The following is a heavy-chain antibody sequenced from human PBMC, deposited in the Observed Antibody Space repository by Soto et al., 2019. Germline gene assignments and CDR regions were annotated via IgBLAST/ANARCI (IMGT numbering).Heavy chain of an antibody. CDR1: GYSISSGYY. J-gene: IGHJ6*02. V-gene: IGHV4-38-2*02. CDR2: IYHSGST. Sequence: SETLSLTCAVSGYSISSGYYWGWIRQPPGKGLEWIGSIYHSGSTYYNPSLKCRVTISVDTYKNQFSLKLSSVAAGDTAVYYCARDIETSGYYYGMDVWGQGTTVTV. CDR3: ARDIETSGYYYGMDV. D-gene: IGHD3-10*01.